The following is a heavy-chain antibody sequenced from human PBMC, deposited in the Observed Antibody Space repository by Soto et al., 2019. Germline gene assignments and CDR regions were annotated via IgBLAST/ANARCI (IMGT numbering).Heavy chain of an antibody. CDR1: GFTFSNYA. Sequence: EVQLLESGGGLLKPGGSLRLSCAASGFTFSNYAMSWVRQAPGKGLEWVSGLSASGGSSNYAGSVKGRFTISRDNSRNTPDLQVKRLCAEDTAVYFCAKDTRDTIGWGGGFDYWGQGTLVTVSS. D-gene: IGHD6-19*01. J-gene: IGHJ4*02. V-gene: IGHV3-23*01. CDR2: LSASGGSS. CDR3: AKDTRDTIGWGGGFDY.